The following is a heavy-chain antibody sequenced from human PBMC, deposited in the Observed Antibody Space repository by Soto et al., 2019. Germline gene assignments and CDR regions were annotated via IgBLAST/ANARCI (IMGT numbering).Heavy chain of an antibody. Sequence: SETLSLTCTVSGDSVNSENSYWNWIRQAPGKGPEWMGYIYYNGGTSYNPSRKSRATILLETSTYQFSLTLTSVTAAETAAYYCARDGGEGRGVIGHYWGRGMLVTVSS. CDR1: GDSVNSENSY. V-gene: IGHV4-61*01. CDR2: IYYNGGT. D-gene: IGHD3-16*02. CDR3: ARDGGEGRGVIGHY. J-gene: IGHJ4*02.